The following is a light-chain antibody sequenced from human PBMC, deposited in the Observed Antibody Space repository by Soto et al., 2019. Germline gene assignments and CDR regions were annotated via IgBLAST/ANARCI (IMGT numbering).Light chain of an antibody. CDR1: QRISSW. CDR2: DAS. V-gene: IGKV1-5*01. CDR3: QQYNSYWT. J-gene: IGKJ1*01. Sequence: DIQMTQSPSTLSASVGDRVTITFRASQRISSWLAWYQQKPGKAPKLLIYDASSLESGVPSRFSGSGSGTEFTLTISSLQPDDFATYYCQQYNSYWTFGQGTKV.